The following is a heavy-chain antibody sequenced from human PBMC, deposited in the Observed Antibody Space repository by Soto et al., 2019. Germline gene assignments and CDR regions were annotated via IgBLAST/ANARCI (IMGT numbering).Heavy chain of an antibody. J-gene: IGHJ4*02. V-gene: IGHV1-2*02. D-gene: IGHD3-10*01. CDR1: GYTFTAYY. Sequence: ASLKVSGKASGYTFTAYYMHWVRQAPGQGLEWMGWINPNSGSTNYAQKFQGRVTMTRDTSISTAYMQLSRLTSDDTAVYYCARENLITMVRGVDYWGQGTLVTVSS. CDR2: INPNSGST. CDR3: ARENLITMVRGVDY.